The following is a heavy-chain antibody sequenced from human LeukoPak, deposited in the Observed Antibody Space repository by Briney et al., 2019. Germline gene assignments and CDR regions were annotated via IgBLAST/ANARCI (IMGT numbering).Heavy chain of an antibody. J-gene: IGHJ4*02. V-gene: IGHV4-61*02. CDR2: IYTSGST. CDR1: GGSISSGSHY. D-gene: IGHD2-2*01. Sequence: NPSETLSLTCTVSGGSISSGSHYWSWIRQPAGKGLEWIGRIYTSGSTNYNPSLKSRVTISVDTSKNQFSLKLSSVTAADTAVYYCARDQGSTSAIDYWGQGTLVTVSS. CDR3: ARDQGSTSAIDY.